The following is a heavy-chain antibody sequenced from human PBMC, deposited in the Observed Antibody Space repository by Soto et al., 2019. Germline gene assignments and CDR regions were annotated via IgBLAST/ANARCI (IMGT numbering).Heavy chain of an antibody. CDR2: IDWDDDK. V-gene: IGHV2-70*04. Sequence: SGPTLVNPTQTLTLTCTFSGSSLSTVDMHVSWIRQPPGKALEWLARIDWDDDKWHSPSLKTRLTISKDTSKNRVVLTMTNMDPVDTATYYCARMTTTHSFAFWGQGTLVTVSS. D-gene: IGHD4-4*01. J-gene: IGHJ4*02. CDR1: GSSLSTVDMH. CDR3: ARMTTTHSFAF.